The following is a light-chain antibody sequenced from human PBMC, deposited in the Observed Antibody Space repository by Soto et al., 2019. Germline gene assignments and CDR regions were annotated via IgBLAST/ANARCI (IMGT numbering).Light chain of an antibody. CDR2: AAS. Sequence: DIQMTQSPSSLSASVGDRVTITGRARQSISSYLNWFQQKPGKAPKLLIYAASSLHSVVQSRFSGSGSGTHFTLTISSLQPEDFATYYFQHSYRPVPLTFGPGTKVDIK. CDR1: QSISSY. CDR3: QHSYRPVPLT. J-gene: IGKJ3*01. V-gene: IGKV1-39*01.